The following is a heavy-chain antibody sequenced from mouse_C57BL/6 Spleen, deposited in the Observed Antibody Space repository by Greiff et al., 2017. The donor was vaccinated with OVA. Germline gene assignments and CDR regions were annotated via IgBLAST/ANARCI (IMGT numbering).Heavy chain of an antibody. CDR2: ISNLAYSI. J-gene: IGHJ3*01. CDR3: ARHESGRGFAY. CDR1: GFTFSDYG. V-gene: IGHV5-15*01. D-gene: IGHD4-1*01. Sequence: EVQLVESGGGLVQPGGSLKLSCAASGFTFSDYGMAWVRQAPRKGPEWVAFISNLAYSIYYADTVTGRFTISRENAKNTLYLEMSSLRSEDTAMYYCARHESGRGFAYWGQGTLVTVSA.